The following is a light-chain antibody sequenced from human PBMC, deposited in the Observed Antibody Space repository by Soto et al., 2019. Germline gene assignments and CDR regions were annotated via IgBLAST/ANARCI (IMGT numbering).Light chain of an antibody. CDR1: QDINNY. CDR2: AAS. CDR3: QKYNSAPRT. V-gene: IGKV1-27*01. Sequence: DIQMTQSPSSLSASVGDRVTITCRASQDINNYLGWYQVKPGKGPKLLIYAASTLQSGVPSRFSGSGSGTDFTLTISSLQPEDVATYFCQKYNSAPRTFRQGTRVEI. J-gene: IGKJ1*01.